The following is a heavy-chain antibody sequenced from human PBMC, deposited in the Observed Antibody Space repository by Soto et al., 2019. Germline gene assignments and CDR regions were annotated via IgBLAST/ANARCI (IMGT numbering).Heavy chain of an antibody. J-gene: IGHJ5*02. CDR2: ISAYNGNT. D-gene: IGHD2-21*01. V-gene: IGHV1-18*01. CDR1: GYTFTSYG. Sequence: ASVKASCKASGYTFTSYGISWVRQAPGQGLEWMGWISAYNGNTNYAQKLQGRVTMTTDTSTSTVYMELRSLRSDDTAVYYCASVRIEGNWFDPWGQGTLVTVSS. CDR3: ASVRIEGNWFDP.